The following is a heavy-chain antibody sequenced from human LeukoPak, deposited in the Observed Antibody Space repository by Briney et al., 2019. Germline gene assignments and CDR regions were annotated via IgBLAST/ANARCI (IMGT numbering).Heavy chain of an antibody. J-gene: IGHJ4*02. V-gene: IGHV4-39*01. D-gene: IGHD1-1*01. CDR1: GGSINSPNSY. Sequence: SETLSLTCTVSGGSINSPNSYWGWIRQPPGKGLEWIGSIFHDGTTYYSPSLKSRATVSVDTSLNQFSLNLMSMTAADTAVYYCARRVVAGTTVDFWGQGKLVTVSS. CDR3: ARRVVAGTTVDF. CDR2: IFHDGTT.